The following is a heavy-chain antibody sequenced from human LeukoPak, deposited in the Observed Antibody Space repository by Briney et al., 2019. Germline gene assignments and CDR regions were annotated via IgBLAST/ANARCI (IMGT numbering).Heavy chain of an antibody. D-gene: IGHD4-23*01. J-gene: IGHJ4*02. CDR1: GFTFSAYG. CDR3: AKGVKLRDY. CDR2: IRYDGSKK. Sequence: GGSLRLSCAASGFTFSAYGMHWVRQAPGKGLEWVAFIRYDGSKKYYADSVKGRFTISRDNSKNTLYLQMNSLRAEDTAVYYCAKGVKLRDYWGQGTLVTVSS. V-gene: IGHV3-30*02.